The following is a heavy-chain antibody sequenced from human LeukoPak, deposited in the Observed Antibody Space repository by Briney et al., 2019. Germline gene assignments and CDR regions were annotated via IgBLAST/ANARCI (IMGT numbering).Heavy chain of an antibody. D-gene: IGHD3-10*01. Sequence: SETLSLTCTVSGGSISSYYWSWIRQPAGKGLEWIGRIYTSGSTNYNPSLKSRVTISVDTSKNQFSLKLSSVTAADTAVYYCARLGKDYYGSGSSSWFDPWGQGTLVTVSS. CDR2: IYTSGST. CDR1: GGSISSYY. J-gene: IGHJ5*02. V-gene: IGHV4-4*07. CDR3: ARLGKDYYGSGSSSWFDP.